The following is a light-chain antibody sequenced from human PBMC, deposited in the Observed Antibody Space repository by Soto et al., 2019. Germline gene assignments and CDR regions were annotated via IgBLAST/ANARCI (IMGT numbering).Light chain of an antibody. CDR3: KQYGNSPIT. CDR1: ERIYSAY. Sequence: EVVLTQSPVTLSLSRGERATLSCRASERIYSAYLGWYQQKPGQAPRLLIYGTSSRATGIPDRFSGSGSGTDFTLTISRLEPEDFAVYYCKQYGNSPITFGQGTRLEIK. V-gene: IGKV3-20*01. CDR2: GTS. J-gene: IGKJ5*01.